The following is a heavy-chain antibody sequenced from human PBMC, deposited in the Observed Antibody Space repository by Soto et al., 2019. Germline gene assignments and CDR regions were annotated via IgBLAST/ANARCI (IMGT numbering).Heavy chain of an antibody. CDR2: ISSSSSTI. CDR3: ARDSPYSSSWSQLYYYYYGMDV. CDR1: GFTFSSYS. D-gene: IGHD6-13*01. J-gene: IGHJ6*02. V-gene: IGHV3-48*02. Sequence: EVQLVESGGGLVQPGGSLRLSCAASGFTFSSYSMNWVRQAPGKGLEWVSYISSSSSTIYYADSVKGRFTISRDNAKNSLYLQMNSLRDEDTAVYYCARDSPYSSSWSQLYYYYYGMDVWGQGTTVTVSS.